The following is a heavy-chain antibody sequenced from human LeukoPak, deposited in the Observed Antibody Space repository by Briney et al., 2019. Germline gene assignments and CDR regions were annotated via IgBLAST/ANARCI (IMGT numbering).Heavy chain of an antibody. Sequence: PGGSLRLSCAASGFTFSNSAMSWVRQAPGKGLEWVSGISWNSGSIGYADSVKGRFTISRDNAKNSLYLQMNSLRAEDTAVYYCAKGGDYYPVDYFDYWGQGTLVTVSS. J-gene: IGHJ4*02. CDR2: ISWNSGSI. D-gene: IGHD3-10*01. CDR1: GFTFSNSA. V-gene: IGHV3-20*04. CDR3: AKGGDYYPVDYFDY.